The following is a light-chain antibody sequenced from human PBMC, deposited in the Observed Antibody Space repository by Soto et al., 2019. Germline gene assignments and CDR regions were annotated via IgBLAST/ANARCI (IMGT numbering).Light chain of an antibody. CDR1: SGSVSTSYY. CDR2: STN. V-gene: IGLV8-61*01. Sequence: QTVVTQEPSFSVSPGMTVTLTCGLNSGSVSTSYYPSWYQQTPGQAPRTLIYSTNTRSSGVPDRFSGSILGNKAALTITGAQADDESDYYCVLYMGSGIWVFGGGTKVTVL. J-gene: IGLJ3*02. CDR3: VLYMGSGIWV.